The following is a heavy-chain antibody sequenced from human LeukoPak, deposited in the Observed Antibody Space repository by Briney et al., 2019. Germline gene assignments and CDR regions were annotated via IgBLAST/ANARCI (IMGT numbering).Heavy chain of an antibody. J-gene: IGHJ4*02. CDR1: GYTFTSYD. CDR2: MNPNSGNT. Sequence: ASVKVSCKASGYTFTSYDINWVRQATGRGLEWMGWMNPNSGNTGYAQKFQGRVTMTRNTSISTAYMELSSLRSEDTAVYYCATVLLFGSNNPIDYWGQGTLVTVSS. D-gene: IGHD3-10*02. V-gene: IGHV1-8*01. CDR3: ATVLLFGSNNPIDY.